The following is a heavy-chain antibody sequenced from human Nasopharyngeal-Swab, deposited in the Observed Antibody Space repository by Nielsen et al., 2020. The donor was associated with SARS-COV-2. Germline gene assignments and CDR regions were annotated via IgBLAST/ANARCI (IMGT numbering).Heavy chain of an antibody. J-gene: IGHJ6*02. V-gene: IGHV1-69*04. CDR3: ARVIVVVPAAHDDYYYYYGMDV. CDR1: GGTLSSYA. D-gene: IGHD2-2*01. Sequence: SVKVSCKASGGTLSSYAISWVRQAPGQGLEWMGRIIPILGIANYAQKFQGRVTITADKSTSTAYMELSSLRSEDTAVYYCARVIVVVPAAHDDYYYYYGMDVWGQGTTVTVSS. CDR2: IIPILGIA.